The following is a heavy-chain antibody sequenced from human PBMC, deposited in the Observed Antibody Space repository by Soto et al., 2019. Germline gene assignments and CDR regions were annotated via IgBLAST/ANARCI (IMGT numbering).Heavy chain of an antibody. CDR2: IYYSGST. J-gene: IGHJ6*02. V-gene: IGHV4-31*03. CDR3: ARDRYPYSSGWPYGMDV. D-gene: IGHD6-19*01. Sequence: QVQLQESGPGLVKPSQTLSLTCTVSGGSISSGGYYWSWIRQHPGKGLEWIGYIYYSGSTYYNPSLKSRVTISGDTSKNQFPLKLSSVTAADTAVYYCARDRYPYSSGWPYGMDVWGQGTTVTVSS. CDR1: GGSISSGGYY.